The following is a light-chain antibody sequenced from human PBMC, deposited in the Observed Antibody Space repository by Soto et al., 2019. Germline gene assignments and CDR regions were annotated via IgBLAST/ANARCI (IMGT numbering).Light chain of an antibody. CDR1: KSDIGVYNY. CDR2: EVT. J-gene: IGLJ1*01. Sequence: QSALAQPASVSGSPGQSITISCTGTKSDIGVYNYVSWYQQHPGKAPKLVICEVTNRPSGVSSRFSGSKSGNTASLTISGLRAEDEADYFCKSYAGSNTYVFGSGTKVTVL. CDR3: KSYAGSNTYV. V-gene: IGLV2-14*01.